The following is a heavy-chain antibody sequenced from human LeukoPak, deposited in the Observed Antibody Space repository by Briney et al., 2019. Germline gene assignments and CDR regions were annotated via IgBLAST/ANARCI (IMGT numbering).Heavy chain of an antibody. Sequence: GGSLRLSCAASKFTFDNYAMGWVRQAPRKGLEWVSIISASGGNTYYADSVKGRFTISRDNSKSTMYLQMNSLRADDTAVYYCAKVYLAVADTKFYFDYWGQGTLVTVSS. V-gene: IGHV3-23*01. CDR2: ISASGGNT. CDR3: AKVYLAVADTKFYFDY. D-gene: IGHD6-19*01. J-gene: IGHJ4*02. CDR1: KFTFDNYA.